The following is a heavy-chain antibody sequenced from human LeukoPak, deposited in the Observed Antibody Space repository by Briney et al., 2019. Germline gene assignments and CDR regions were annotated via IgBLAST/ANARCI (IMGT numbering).Heavy chain of an antibody. V-gene: IGHV3-53*01. J-gene: IGHJ4*02. CDR2: LYGDGNT. CDR1: GFTVITND. CDR3: ARGVEPLAANTLAY. D-gene: IGHD3-16*01. Sequence: GGSLSLSCAASGFTVITNDMTWVRQATGKGLEWVSVLYGDGNTKYADSVQGRFTISRDNSKNTLYLEMNSLSPDDTAVYYSARGVEPLAANTLAYWGQGTLVTVSS.